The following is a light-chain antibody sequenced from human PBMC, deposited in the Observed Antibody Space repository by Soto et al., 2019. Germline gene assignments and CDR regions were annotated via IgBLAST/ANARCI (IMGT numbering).Light chain of an antibody. CDR2: EVS. Sequence: QSVLTQPASVSGSPGQSITISCTGTNSDVGAYSYVSWYQQHPGKAPKLMIYEVSNRPSGVSNRFSGSKSGNTASLTISGLQAEDEADYYCSSYTSSSTLVFGGGTKVTVL. CDR3: SSYTSSSTLV. V-gene: IGLV2-14*01. CDR1: NSDVGAYSY. J-gene: IGLJ3*02.